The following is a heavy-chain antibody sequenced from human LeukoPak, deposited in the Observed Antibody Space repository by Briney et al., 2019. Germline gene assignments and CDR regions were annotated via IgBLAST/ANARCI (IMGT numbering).Heavy chain of an antibody. CDR3: ARDPREDYYYYYMDV. CDR2: IYYSGST. CDR1: GGSISSSSYY. Sequence: SETLSLTCTVSGGSISSSSYYWGWIRQPPGKGLEWIGSIYYSGSTYYNPSLKSRVTISVDTSKNQFSLRLSSVTAADTAVYYCARDPREDYYYYYMDVWGKGTTVTVSS. J-gene: IGHJ6*03. V-gene: IGHV4-39*02.